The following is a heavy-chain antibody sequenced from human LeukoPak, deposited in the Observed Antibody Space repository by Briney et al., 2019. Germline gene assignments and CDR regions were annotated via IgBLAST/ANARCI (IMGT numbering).Heavy chain of an antibody. D-gene: IGHD6-19*01. J-gene: IGHJ4*02. CDR3: ATRRRYSSIDY. Sequence: PGGSLRLSCAASGFTFSSYAMHWVRQASGKGLEWVAVISYDGSNKYYADSVKGRFTISRDNSKNTLYLQMNSLRAEDTAVYYCATRRRYSSIDYWGQGTLFTVSS. CDR2: ISYDGSNK. V-gene: IGHV3-30-3*01. CDR1: GFTFSSYA.